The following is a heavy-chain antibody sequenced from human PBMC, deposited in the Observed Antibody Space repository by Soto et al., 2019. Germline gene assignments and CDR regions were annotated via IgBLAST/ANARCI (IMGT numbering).Heavy chain of an antibody. Sequence: SVKVSCKASGGSFSTYGINWVRLAPGQGLEWMGGIIPKFGTTNYAQKFQGRVTITADKSTSTAYMELRSLRSEDTAMYYCARMKGWPAASPGNWFDPWGQGTLVTVSS. CDR1: GGSFSTYG. J-gene: IGHJ5*02. CDR3: ARMKGWPAASPGNWFDP. CDR2: IIPKFGTT. V-gene: IGHV1-69*06. D-gene: IGHD2-2*01.